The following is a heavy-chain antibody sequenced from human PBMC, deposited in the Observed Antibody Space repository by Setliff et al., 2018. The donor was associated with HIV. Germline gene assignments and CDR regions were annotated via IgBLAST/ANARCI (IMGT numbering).Heavy chain of an antibody. V-gene: IGHV4-39*07. Sequence: SETLSLTCTVSGGSISSGSYYWGWIRQPPGKGLEWLGTIYNGGASHYNPSLKSRVTISVDTSKNQFSLQLSSVTAADTAVYYCARGRAAAVGRLWFDPWGQGTLVTVSS. CDR1: GGSISSGSYY. CDR3: ARGRAAAVGRLWFDP. J-gene: IGHJ5*02. CDR2: IYNGGAS. D-gene: IGHD6-13*01.